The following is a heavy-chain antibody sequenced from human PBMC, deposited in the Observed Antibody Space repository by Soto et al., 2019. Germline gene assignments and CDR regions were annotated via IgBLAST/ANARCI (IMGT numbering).Heavy chain of an antibody. CDR2: ISGSDDTT. Sequence: EVQLLESGGGLVQPGGSLRLSCAASGFTFSTYAMSWVRQAPGKGLEWVSGISGSDDTTYYADSLKGRFTISRDNSKNTLYLQMNSLRAEDTDLYSWVKGQSSSWSTTGGLDVWGQGTTVTVSS. V-gene: IGHV3-23*01. D-gene: IGHD6-6*01. CDR3: VKGQSSSWSTTGGLDV. J-gene: IGHJ6*02. CDR1: GFTFSTYA.